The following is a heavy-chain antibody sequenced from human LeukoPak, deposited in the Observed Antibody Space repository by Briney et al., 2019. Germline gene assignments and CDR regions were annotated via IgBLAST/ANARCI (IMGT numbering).Heavy chain of an antibody. CDR3: ARIGPSWIIDY. J-gene: IGHJ4*02. CDR2: IYTSGST. CDR1: GGSISSYY. Sequence: KSSEPLSLTCPGSGGSISSYYWSWIRQPAGKGLEWVGRIYTSGSTNYNPSLKSRVTMSVDTSKNQFSLKLSSVTAADTAVYYCARIGPSWIIDYWGQGTLVTVSS. V-gene: IGHV4-4*07. D-gene: IGHD5-12*01.